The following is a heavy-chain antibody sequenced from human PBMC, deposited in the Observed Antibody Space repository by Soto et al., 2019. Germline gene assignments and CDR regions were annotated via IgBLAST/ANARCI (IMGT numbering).Heavy chain of an antibody. V-gene: IGHV4-34*01. D-gene: IGHD2-21*02. J-gene: IGHJ4*02. CDR1: GGSFSGYY. CDR2: INHCEST. CDR3: AREYGGNSGTFDY. Sequence: QVQLQQWGAGLLKPSETLSLTCAVSGGSFSGYYWCWIRQPPGKGLEWVGEINHCESTNYNPFLKSRVTISVYTYKNQVSLKLSSVSAAETAVYYRAREYGGNSGTFDYWGQGTLVTVSS.